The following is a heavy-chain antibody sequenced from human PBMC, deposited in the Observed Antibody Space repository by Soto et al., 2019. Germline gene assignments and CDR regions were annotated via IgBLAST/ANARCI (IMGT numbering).Heavy chain of an antibody. V-gene: IGHV3-30-3*01. J-gene: IGHJ4*02. Sequence: PGGSLRLSCAASGFTFSSHTMHWVRQAPGKGLEWLSLMSHDGNIKFYADSVKGRFTISRDNAKNSLYLQMNSLRAEDTAVYYCARGGRWLQWGAYYFDYWGQGTLVTVSS. D-gene: IGHD3-16*01. CDR1: GFTFSSHT. CDR2: MSHDGNIK. CDR3: ARGGRWLQWGAYYFDY.